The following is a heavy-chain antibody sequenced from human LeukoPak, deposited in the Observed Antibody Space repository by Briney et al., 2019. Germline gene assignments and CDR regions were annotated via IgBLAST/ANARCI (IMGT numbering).Heavy chain of an antibody. V-gene: IGHV3-20*04. D-gene: IGHD4-17*01. Sequence: PGGTLRLSCAASGYTFDDYGMSWGRQAPGKGLEGVSGINWNGGSTVYADSVKGRFTISRDNAKNSLYLQMNSLRAEDTALYYCAREGHGDYRDFDYWGQGTLVTVSS. CDR1: GYTFDDYG. CDR2: INWNGGST. J-gene: IGHJ4*02. CDR3: AREGHGDYRDFDY.